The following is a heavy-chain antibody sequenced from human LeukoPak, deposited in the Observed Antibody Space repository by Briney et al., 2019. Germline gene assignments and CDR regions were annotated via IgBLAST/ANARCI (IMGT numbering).Heavy chain of an antibody. Sequence: ASETLSLTCTVSGGSIGTYYWSWVRQSPGTGLEWIGYIYVTGTRYNPYLQSRVTISVDRSRNQFFLKMTSVTAADTTVYYCARHIGGGIEDMDVWGRGTKVTVSS. CDR3: ARHIGGGIEDMDV. D-gene: IGHD3-16*02. CDR1: GGSIGTYY. J-gene: IGHJ6*03. CDR2: IYVTGT. V-gene: IGHV4-59*08.